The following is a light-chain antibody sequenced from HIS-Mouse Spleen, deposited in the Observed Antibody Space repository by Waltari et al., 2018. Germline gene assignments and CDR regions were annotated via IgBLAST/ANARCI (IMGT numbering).Light chain of an antibody. J-gene: IGLJ1*01. CDR1: SSDVGGYNH. Sequence: QSALTQPASVSGSPGQSIPISCTGTSSDVGGYNHVSWYQQHPGKAPKLMIYEVSKRPSGVSNRFSGSKSGNTASLTISGLQAEDEADYYCCSYTSSSTYVFGTGTKVTVL. V-gene: IGLV2-14*01. CDR3: CSYTSSSTYV. CDR2: EVS.